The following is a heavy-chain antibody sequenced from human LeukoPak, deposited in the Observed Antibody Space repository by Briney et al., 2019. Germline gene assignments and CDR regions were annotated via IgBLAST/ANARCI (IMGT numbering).Heavy chain of an antibody. CDR1: GFTFSSYG. V-gene: IGHV3-23*01. CDR2: ISGSGGST. D-gene: IGHD1-26*01. J-gene: IGHJ4*02. CDR3: AKDLRLGGSYTFDY. Sequence: PGGSLRLSCAASGFTFSSYGMSWVRQAPGKGLEWVSAISGSGGSTYYADSVKGRFTISRDNSKNTLYLQMNSLRAEDTAVYYCAKDLRLGGSYTFDYWGQGTLVTVSS.